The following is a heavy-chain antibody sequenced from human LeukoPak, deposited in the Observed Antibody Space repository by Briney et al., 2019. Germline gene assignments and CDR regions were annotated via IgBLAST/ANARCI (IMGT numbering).Heavy chain of an antibody. CDR2: ISGSGGST. Sequence: GGSLRLSCAASGVTFSSYAMSWVRQAPGKGLEWVSAISGSGGSTYYADSVKGRFTISRDNSKNTLYLQMNSLRAEDTAVYYCAKDFPDYYDSSGYYTGYFDYWGQGTLVTVSS. V-gene: IGHV3-23*01. D-gene: IGHD3-22*01. CDR1: GVTFSSYA. CDR3: AKDFPDYYDSSGYYTGYFDY. J-gene: IGHJ4*02.